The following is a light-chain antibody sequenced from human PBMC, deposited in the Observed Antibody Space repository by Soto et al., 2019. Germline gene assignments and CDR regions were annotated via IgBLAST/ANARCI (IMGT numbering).Light chain of an antibody. CDR3: MQCKHWPLK. CDR2: TVS. Sequence: DVVMTQSPLSLPVTLGQPASISCRSSQSLVHSDGNTYLNWFQQRPGQTPRRLINTVSNRDSGVPYIFSGSSLGTAFTLKINRVESEDVGGYYCMQCKHWPLKFGQGTKVESK. CDR1: QSLVHSDGNTY. V-gene: IGKV2-30*02. J-gene: IGKJ1*01.